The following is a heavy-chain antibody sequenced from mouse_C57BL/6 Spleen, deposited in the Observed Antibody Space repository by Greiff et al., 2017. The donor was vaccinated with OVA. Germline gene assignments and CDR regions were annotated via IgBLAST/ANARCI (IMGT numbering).Heavy chain of an antibody. CDR3: ARIPRLGRRGADY. J-gene: IGHJ2*01. V-gene: IGHV1-69*01. Sequence: VQLQQPGAELVMPGASVKLSCKASGYTFTSYWMHWVKQRPGQGLEWIGEIDPSDSYTNSNQKFKGKSTLTVDKSSSTAYMQLSSLTSEDSAVYYCARIPRLGRRGADYWGQGTTLTVSS. CDR1: GYTFTSYW. D-gene: IGHD4-1*01. CDR2: IDPSDSYT.